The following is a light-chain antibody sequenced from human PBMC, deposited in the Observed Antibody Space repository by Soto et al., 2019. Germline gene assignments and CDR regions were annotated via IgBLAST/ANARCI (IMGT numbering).Light chain of an antibody. Sequence: EIVLTQSPATLSLSPGEGATLSCGASQSVSSSYLAWYQQKPGLAPRLLIYDASYRATGIPDRFSGSGSGTDFTLTINRLQPEDFAVYYCQQYGSSPQTFGQGTKLEIK. V-gene: IGKV3D-20*01. CDR3: QQYGSSPQT. J-gene: IGKJ2*01. CDR1: QSVSSSY. CDR2: DAS.